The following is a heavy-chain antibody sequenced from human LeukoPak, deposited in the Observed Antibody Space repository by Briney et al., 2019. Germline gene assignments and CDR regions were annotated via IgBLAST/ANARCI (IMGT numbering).Heavy chain of an antibody. J-gene: IGHJ4*02. D-gene: IGHD3-9*01. CDR2: IYYSGST. V-gene: IGHV4-59*01. CDR3: ACLRYFDWLFDY. CDR1: GASISSYY. Sequence: SETLSLTCTVSGASISSYYWSWIRQPPGKGLEWIGYIYYSGSTNYNPSLKSRVTISVDTSKNQFSLKLSSVTAADTAVYYCACLRYFDWLFDYWGQGTLVSVSS.